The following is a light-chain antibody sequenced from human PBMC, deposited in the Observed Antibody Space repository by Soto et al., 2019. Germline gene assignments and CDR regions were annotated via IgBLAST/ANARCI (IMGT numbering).Light chain of an antibody. V-gene: IGLV2-14*01. J-gene: IGLJ1*01. CDR3: SSYTSSSTLLV. CDR1: SSDFGGYNY. Sequence: QSVLTQPASVSGSPRQSITISCTGTSSDFGGYNYVSWYQQHPGKAPKLMIYDVSNRPSGVSNRFSGSKSGNTASLTISGLQAEDEADYYCSSYTSSSTLLVFGTGTKVTVL. CDR2: DVS.